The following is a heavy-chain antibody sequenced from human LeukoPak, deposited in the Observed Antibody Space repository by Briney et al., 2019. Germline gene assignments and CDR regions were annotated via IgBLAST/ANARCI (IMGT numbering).Heavy chain of an antibody. D-gene: IGHD2-2*01. V-gene: IGHV3-48*02. CDR3: ARGYCGSTSCAFDY. Sequence: GGSLRLSCAASGFTFSSYWMSWVRQAPGKGLEWVSYISSSSSTIYYADSVKGRFTISRDNAKNSLYLQMNSLRDEDTAVYYCARGYCGSTSCAFDYWGQGTLVTVSS. CDR2: ISSSSSTI. CDR1: GFTFSSYW. J-gene: IGHJ4*02.